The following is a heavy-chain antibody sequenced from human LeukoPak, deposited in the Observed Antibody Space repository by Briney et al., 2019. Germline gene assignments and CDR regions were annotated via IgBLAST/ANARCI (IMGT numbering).Heavy chain of an antibody. V-gene: IGHV3-73*01. J-gene: IGHJ4*02. Sequence: GGSLRLSCATSGFTFSGSAMHWVRQASGKGLEWVGRIRSKANSYATAYAASVKGRFTISRDDSKNTAYLLMNSLKTEDTAVYYCTVLREVTIGFLDGYWGQGTLVTVSS. CDR2: IRSKANSYAT. CDR1: GFTFSGSA. D-gene: IGHD4-17*01. CDR3: TVLREVTIGFLDGY.